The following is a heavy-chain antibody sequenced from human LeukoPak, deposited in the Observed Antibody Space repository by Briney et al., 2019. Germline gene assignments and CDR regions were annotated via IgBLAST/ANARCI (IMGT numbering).Heavy chain of an antibody. CDR2: ISWNSGSI. D-gene: IGHD5-18*01. Sequence: GRSLRLSCAASGFTFDDYAMHWVRQAPGKGLEWVSGISWNSGSIGYADSVKGRFTISRDNAKNSLYLQMNSLGAEDTALYYCAKGRGYSYGPRGFFDYWGQGTLVTVSS. J-gene: IGHJ4*02. CDR3: AKGRGYSYGPRGFFDY. V-gene: IGHV3-9*01. CDR1: GFTFDDYA.